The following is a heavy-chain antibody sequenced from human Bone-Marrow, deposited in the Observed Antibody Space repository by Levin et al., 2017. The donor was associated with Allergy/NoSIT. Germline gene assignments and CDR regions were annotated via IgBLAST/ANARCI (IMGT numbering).Heavy chain of an antibody. D-gene: IGHD3-22*01. Sequence: GESLKISCAASGFTFSTYGMNWVRHTSGKGLEWVSAISGSGDKTHYADSVQGRFTVSRDNSKNTLFLQMHSLGVEDTATYYCAKAGFGGSGWYLELESWGQGTLVTVSS. V-gene: IGHV3-23*01. CDR1: GFTFSTYG. CDR3: AKAGFGGSGWYLELES. J-gene: IGHJ4*02. CDR2: ISGSGDKT.